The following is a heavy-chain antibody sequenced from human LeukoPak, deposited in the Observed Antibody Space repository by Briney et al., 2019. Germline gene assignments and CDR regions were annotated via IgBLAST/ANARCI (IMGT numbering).Heavy chain of an antibody. CDR2: IYYSGST. CDR1: GGSISSYY. J-gene: IGHJ4*02. CDR3: AREDYYDSSGYCPY. Sequence: SETLSLTCTVSGGSISSYYWSWIRQPPGKGLEWIGYIYYSGSTNYNPSLKSRVTISVDTSKNQFSLKLSSVTAADTAVYYCAREDYYDSSGYCPYWGQGTLVTVSS. V-gene: IGHV4-59*01. D-gene: IGHD3-22*01.